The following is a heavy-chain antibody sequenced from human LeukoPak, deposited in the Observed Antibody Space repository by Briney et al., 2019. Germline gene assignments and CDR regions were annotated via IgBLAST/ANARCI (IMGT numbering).Heavy chain of an antibody. CDR1: GFTFSTYE. Sequence: PGGSLRLSCAASGFTFSTYEMNWVRHAPGQGLEGLECVSYISGSGSTIYYADSVKGRFTISRDNAKNSLYLQMNSLRAEDTAIYYCARGGNYFGYWGQGTLVTVSS. CDR3: ARGGNYFGY. J-gene: IGHJ4*02. V-gene: IGHV3-48*03. D-gene: IGHD2-15*01. CDR2: ISGSGSTI.